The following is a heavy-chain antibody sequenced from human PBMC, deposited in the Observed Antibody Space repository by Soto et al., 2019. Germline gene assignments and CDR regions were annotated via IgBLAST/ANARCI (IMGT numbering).Heavy chain of an antibody. CDR2: IYWNDDK. V-gene: IGHV2-5*01. CDR1: GFSLSTNGVG. D-gene: IGHD1-26*01. CDR3: AREGAIVPRFFDP. Sequence: QITLKESGPTLVKPTEPLTLICTFSGFSLSTNGVGVGWFRQPPGKALEWLALIYWNDDKRYSPSLQSRLTITKDTSKDQVAFTMTILDHVDTATYYCAREGAIVPRFFDPWGQGILVTVSS. J-gene: IGHJ5*02.